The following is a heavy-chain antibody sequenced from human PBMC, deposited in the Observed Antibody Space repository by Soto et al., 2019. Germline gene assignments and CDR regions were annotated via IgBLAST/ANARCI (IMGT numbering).Heavy chain of an antibody. CDR1: GGSISSSDW. CDR3: ARDSGGGADY. D-gene: IGHD2-21*01. J-gene: IGHJ4*02. CDR2: IYHTGST. Sequence: QVQLQGSGPGLVKPSGTLSLTCAVSGGSISSSDWWSWVRQPPGKGLEWIGEIYHTGSTTYNPSLNSRVTISVDKSKNQFSLELSSVTAADTAVYYCARDSGGGADYWGQGTLVTVSS. V-gene: IGHV4-4*02.